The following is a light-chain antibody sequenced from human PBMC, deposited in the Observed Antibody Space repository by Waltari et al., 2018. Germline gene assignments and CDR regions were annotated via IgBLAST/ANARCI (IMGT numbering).Light chain of an antibody. CDR3: QQRNNWPRVT. CDR2: DAS. V-gene: IGKV3-11*01. Sequence: EVVLTQSPATLSLSPGERATVSCRASQSVSTFLAWYQQKPGQAPRLLISDASNRATGIPARFSGSGSGTDFTLTISSLEPEDFALYYCQQRNNWPRVTFGQGTKLEIK. CDR1: QSVSTF. J-gene: IGKJ2*01.